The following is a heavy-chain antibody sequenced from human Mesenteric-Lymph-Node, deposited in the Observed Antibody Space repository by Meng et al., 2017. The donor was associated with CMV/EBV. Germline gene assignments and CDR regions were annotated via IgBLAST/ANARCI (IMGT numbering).Heavy chain of an antibody. CDR1: GGSFSGYY. D-gene: IGHD4-23*01. V-gene: IGHV4-34*01. Sequence: QVQLHHGGAGLLKPSETLSLTCAVYGGSFSGYYWSWIRQPPGKGLEWIGEINHSGSTNYNPSLKSRVTISVDTSKNQFSLKLSSVTAADTAVYYCARHQRWLKSEGGFNYWGQGTLVTVSS. CDR2: INHSGST. CDR3: ARHQRWLKSEGGFNY. J-gene: IGHJ4*02.